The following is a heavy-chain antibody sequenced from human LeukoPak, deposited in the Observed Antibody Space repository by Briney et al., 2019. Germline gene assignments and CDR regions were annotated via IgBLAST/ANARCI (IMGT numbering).Heavy chain of an antibody. D-gene: IGHD6-19*01. Sequence: GGSLRLSCAASGFTFSNYAMSWVRQAPGKGLEWVSVISGSGGSTYYADSVKGRFTIFRDKSRNTLYLQLNSLSAEDTAVYYCAKGGWIPYHFDYWGQGSLVTVSS. V-gene: IGHV3-23*01. CDR3: AKGGWIPYHFDY. J-gene: IGHJ4*02. CDR1: GFTFSNYA. CDR2: ISGSGGST.